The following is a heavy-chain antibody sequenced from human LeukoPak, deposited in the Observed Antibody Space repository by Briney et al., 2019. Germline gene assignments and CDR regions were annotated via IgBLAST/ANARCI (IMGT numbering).Heavy chain of an antibody. CDR2: INPNSGGT. V-gene: IGHV1-2*02. Sequence: ASVKVSCKASGCTFTGYYMHWVRQAPGQGLEWMGWINPNSGGTNYAQKFQGRVTMTRDTSISTAYMELSRLRSDDTAVYYCARDLVGIDLTSNWFDPWGQGTLVTVSS. CDR1: GCTFTGYY. CDR3: ARDLVGIDLTSNWFDP. J-gene: IGHJ5*02. D-gene: IGHD6-6*01.